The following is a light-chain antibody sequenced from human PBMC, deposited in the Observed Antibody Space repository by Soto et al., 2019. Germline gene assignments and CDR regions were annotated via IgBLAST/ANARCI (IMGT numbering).Light chain of an antibody. J-gene: IGKJ2*01. CDR2: DAS. CDR3: QQSYSTPRT. Sequence: EFVLTQSPGTLSLSPGERATLSCRASQTVRNNYLAWYQQKPGQAPRLLIYDASSRATGIPDRFSGGGSGTDFTLTISRLEPEDFATYYCQQSYSTPRTFGQGTKLEIK. CDR1: QTVRNNY. V-gene: IGKV3D-20*02.